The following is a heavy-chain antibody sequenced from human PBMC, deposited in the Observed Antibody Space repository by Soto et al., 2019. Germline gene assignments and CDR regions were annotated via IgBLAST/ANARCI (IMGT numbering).Heavy chain of an antibody. D-gene: IGHD1-1*01. V-gene: IGHV4-34*01. Sequence: QVQLQQWGAGLLKPSETLSLTCAVYGGFVSSGSYYWSWIRQPPGKGLEGLGEMGHSGGTNFNQPLKSRVTISVQTSKNQFSLKMSSVTAADTALYYCARVERGTATTGVDAFEIWGPGTMVTVSS. CDR3: ARVERGTATTGVDAFEI. J-gene: IGHJ3*02. CDR1: GGFVSSGSYY. CDR2: MGHSGGT.